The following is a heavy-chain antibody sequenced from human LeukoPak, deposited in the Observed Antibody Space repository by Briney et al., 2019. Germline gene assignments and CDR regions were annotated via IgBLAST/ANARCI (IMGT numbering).Heavy chain of an antibody. CDR1: GFTFSSYA. J-gene: IGHJ4*02. CDR2: ISSNGGST. V-gene: IGHV3-64*01. Sequence: GGSLRLSCAASGFTFSSYAMHWVRQAPGKGLEWVSAISSNGGSTYYANSVKGRFTISRDNSKNTLYLQMGSLRAEDMAVYYCARAQYYYGSGNQVGYFDYWGQGTLVTVSS. D-gene: IGHD3-10*01. CDR3: ARAQYYYGSGNQVGYFDY.